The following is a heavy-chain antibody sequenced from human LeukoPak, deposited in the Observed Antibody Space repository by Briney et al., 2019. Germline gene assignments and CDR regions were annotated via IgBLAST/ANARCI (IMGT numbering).Heavy chain of an antibody. J-gene: IGHJ4*02. CDR3: AKPLEKYTYGGNFDY. CDR1: GFAFSTYS. V-gene: IGHV3-23*01. D-gene: IGHD4-23*01. CDR2: ISSSADST. Sequence: GGSLRLSCAASGFAFSTYSMNWVRQAPGKGLAWVSVISSSADSTYYADSVKGRFTISRDNSKNTLYLQMNNLRAEDTAVYYCAKPLEKYTYGGNFDYWGQGILVTVSS.